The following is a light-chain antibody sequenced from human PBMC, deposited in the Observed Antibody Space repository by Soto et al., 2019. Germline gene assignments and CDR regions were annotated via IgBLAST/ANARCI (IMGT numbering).Light chain of an antibody. CDR1: QAIGNS. J-gene: IGKJ3*01. V-gene: IGKV1-9*01. CDR3: QQLRSYPPS. Sequence: DIQLTQSPSFLSASVGDRVTITCRASQAIGNSLAWYEQQPGKAPKLLIHTASTLGSGVPSRFSDSGSGTEFTLTISNLQPEDLATYYCQQLRSYPPSFGPGTKVDFK. CDR2: TAS.